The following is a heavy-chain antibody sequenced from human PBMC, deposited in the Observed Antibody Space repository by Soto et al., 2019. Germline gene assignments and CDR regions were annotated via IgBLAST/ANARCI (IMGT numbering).Heavy chain of an antibody. Sequence: EVQLVESGGGLVQPGGSLRLSCAASGLTLSNYWMYWVRQAPGKGPVWVSRINGDGSSTSYADSVKGRFTTSRDNARNTLYLQMNSLTVEDTAVYYCANIESASVVWFRDSPLDYWGQGTLVTVSS. CDR3: ANIESASVVWFRDSPLDY. J-gene: IGHJ4*02. CDR2: INGDGSST. D-gene: IGHD3-10*01. CDR1: GLTLSNYW. V-gene: IGHV3-74*01.